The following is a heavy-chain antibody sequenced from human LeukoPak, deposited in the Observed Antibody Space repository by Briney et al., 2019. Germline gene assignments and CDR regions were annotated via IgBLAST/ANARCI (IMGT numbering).Heavy chain of an antibody. V-gene: IGHV3-53*01. CDR3: ATVWGGVGDN. Sequence: LPGGSLRLSCAASGFTVRRHHMTWFRQAPGKGLELVSAFYTDGRIFYADAAKGRFTVSRDNPKNTLYLQMNILRAEETAVYYCATVWGGVGDNWGQGTQVTVSS. CDR1: GFTVRRHH. J-gene: IGHJ4*02. D-gene: IGHD2-8*01. CDR2: FYTDGRI.